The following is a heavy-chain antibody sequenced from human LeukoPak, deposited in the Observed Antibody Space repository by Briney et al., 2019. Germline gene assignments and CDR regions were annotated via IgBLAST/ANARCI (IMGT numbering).Heavy chain of an antibody. CDR3: ARERPPGYCSSTSCYWNWFDP. CDR1: GDSISSGGYY. Sequence: PSETLSLTCTVSGDSISSGGYYWSWFRHPPGKGLRWIGYIYYGGSTYYNPSLKSRVTISVDTSKNQFSLKLSSVTAADTAVYYCARERPPGYCSSTSCYWNWFDPWGQGTLVTVSS. CDR2: IYYGGST. J-gene: IGHJ5*02. D-gene: IGHD2-2*01. V-gene: IGHV4-30-4*08.